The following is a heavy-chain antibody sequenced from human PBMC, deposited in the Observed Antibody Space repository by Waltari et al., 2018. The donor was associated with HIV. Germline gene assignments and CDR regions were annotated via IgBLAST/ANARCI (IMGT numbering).Heavy chain of an antibody. J-gene: IGHJ4*02. D-gene: IGHD3-22*01. CDR3: AKDPYYYDSSGYADYFDY. CDR1: GFTFSSYG. CDR2: ISYDGSNK. V-gene: IGHV3-30*18. Sequence: GGVVQPGRSLRLSCAASGFTFSSYGMHWVRQAPGKGLEWVAVISYDGSNKYYADSVKGRFTISRDNSKNTLYLQMNSLRAEDTAVYYCAKDPYYYDSSGYADYFDYWGQGTLVTVSS.